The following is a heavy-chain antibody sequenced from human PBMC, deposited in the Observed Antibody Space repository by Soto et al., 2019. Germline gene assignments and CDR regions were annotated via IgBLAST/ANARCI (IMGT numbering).Heavy chain of an antibody. CDR3: ARGGGSDSFDY. J-gene: IGHJ4*02. D-gene: IGHD1-26*01. V-gene: IGHV4-30-2*01. CDR2: INHLETT. CDR1: GASITYGGYS. Sequence: PSETLSLTCTVSGASITYGGYSGSWIRQTPGKGLEWIGYINHLETTFYNPSFESRLTLSMDRTKKQFSLNLNSMSAADRAVYFCARGGGSDSFDYWGQGILVTVSS.